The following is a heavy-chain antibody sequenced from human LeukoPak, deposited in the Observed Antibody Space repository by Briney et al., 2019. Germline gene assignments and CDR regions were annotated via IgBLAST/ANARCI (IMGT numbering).Heavy chain of an antibody. Sequence: SQTLSLTCTVSGGSISSGGYYWRWIRQHPGKGLEWIGYIYYSGSTYYNPSLKSRVTISVDTSKNQFSLKLSSVTAADTAVYYCARDRTVTSPGSYYYYGMDVWGQGTTVTVSS. V-gene: IGHV4-31*03. J-gene: IGHJ6*02. CDR3: ARDRTVTSPGSYYYYGMDV. CDR2: IYYSGST. CDR1: GGSISSGGYY. D-gene: IGHD4-17*01.